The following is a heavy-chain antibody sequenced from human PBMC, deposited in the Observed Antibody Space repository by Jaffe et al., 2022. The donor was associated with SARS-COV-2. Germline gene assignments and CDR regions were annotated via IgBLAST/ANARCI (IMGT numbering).Heavy chain of an antibody. CDR2: ISWNSGSI. CDR1: GFTFDDYA. CDR3: AKVSAPLRFLEWFDY. V-gene: IGHV3-9*01. D-gene: IGHD3-3*01. Sequence: EVQLVESGGGLVQPGRSLRLSCAASGFTFDDYAMHWVRQAPGKGLEWVSGISWNSGSIGYADSVKGRFTISRDNAKNSLYLQMNSLRAEDTALYYCAKVSAPLRFLEWFDYWGQGTLVTVSS. J-gene: IGHJ4*02.